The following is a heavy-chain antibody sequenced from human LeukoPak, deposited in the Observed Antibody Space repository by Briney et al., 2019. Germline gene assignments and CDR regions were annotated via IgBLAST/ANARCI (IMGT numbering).Heavy chain of an antibody. CDR1: GYTFTGYY. J-gene: IGHJ3*02. D-gene: IGHD3-22*01. CDR3: ARVMHYDSSGFDAFDI. V-gene: IGHV1-46*01. Sequence: ASVKVSCKASGYTFTGYYMHWVRQAPGQGLEWMGIINPSGGSTSYAQKFQGRVTMTRDTSTSTVYMELSSLRSEDTAVYYCARVMHYDSSGFDAFDIWGQGTMVTVSS. CDR2: INPSGGST.